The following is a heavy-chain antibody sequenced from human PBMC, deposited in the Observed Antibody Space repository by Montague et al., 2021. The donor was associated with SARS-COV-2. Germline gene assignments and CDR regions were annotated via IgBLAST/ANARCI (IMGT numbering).Heavy chain of an antibody. CDR2: IYTSGST. CDR1: GGSISSGSYY. Sequence: TLSLTCTVSGGSISSGSYYWSWIRQPAGKGLEWIGRIYTSGSTNYNPSLKSRVTISVDTSKNQFSLKLISVTAADTAVYYCARERRIAARQWFYYYCYIDVWGQGTTVTVSS. J-gene: IGHJ6*03. CDR3: ARERRIAARQWFYYYCYIDV. V-gene: IGHV4-61*02. D-gene: IGHD6-6*01.